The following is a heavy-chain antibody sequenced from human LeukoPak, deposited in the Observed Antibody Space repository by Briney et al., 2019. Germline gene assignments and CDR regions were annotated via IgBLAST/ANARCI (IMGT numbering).Heavy chain of an antibody. D-gene: IGHD1-14*01. Sequence: MTGESLKISCKVSGYTFTHNWIGWVRQKPGRGLEWLGVIFPADSNTAYNSSFRGQVTISVDKSIDTAYLQWGSLKASDSAIYYCARHRATGTWSDFDYWGQGTVVTVPS. V-gene: IGHV5-51*01. CDR3: ARHRATGTWSDFDY. CDR2: IFPADSNT. CDR1: GYTFTHNW. J-gene: IGHJ4*02.